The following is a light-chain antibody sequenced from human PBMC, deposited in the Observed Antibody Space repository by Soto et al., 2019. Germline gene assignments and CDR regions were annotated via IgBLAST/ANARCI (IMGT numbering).Light chain of an antibody. Sequence: QPASVSGSPGQSITISCTGTSSDVGTYNLVSWYQQHPVKAPRLIIYEGNKRPSGVSNRFSASKSGNTASLTISGLRAEDEADYYCCSYTTTGTFVFGTGTKV. CDR2: EGN. V-gene: IGLV2-23*01. J-gene: IGLJ1*01. CDR1: SSDVGTYNL. CDR3: CSYTTTGTFV.